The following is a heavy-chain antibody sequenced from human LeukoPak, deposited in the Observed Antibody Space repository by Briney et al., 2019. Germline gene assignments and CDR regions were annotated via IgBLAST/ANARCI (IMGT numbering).Heavy chain of an antibody. Sequence: GRSLRLPCAASGFTFDDYAMHWVRQAPGKGLEWVSGISWNSGSIGYADSVKGRFTISRDNAKNSLYLQMNSLRAEDTALYYCAKDIGIAAADGYFQHWGQGTLVTVSS. CDR1: GFTFDDYA. V-gene: IGHV3-9*01. CDR3: AKDIGIAAADGYFQH. CDR2: ISWNSGSI. D-gene: IGHD6-13*01. J-gene: IGHJ1*01.